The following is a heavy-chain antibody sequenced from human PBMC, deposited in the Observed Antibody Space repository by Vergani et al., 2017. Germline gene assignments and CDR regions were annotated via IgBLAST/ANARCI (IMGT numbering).Heavy chain of an antibody. Sequence: QITLKESGPTLVKPTQTLTLTCTFSGFSLTTRGVAVGWIRQPPGKALEWLAIVFWDDAKRYSPSLRNRVTITRDTSRTQVILTRTNMDPVDTATYYCAQSVGATTNCHNYSMDVWSQGTTVSV. J-gene: IGHJ6*02. V-gene: IGHV2-5*02. CDR3: AQSVGATTNCHNYSMDV. CDR1: GFSLTTRGVA. CDR2: VFWDDAK. D-gene: IGHD1-26*01.